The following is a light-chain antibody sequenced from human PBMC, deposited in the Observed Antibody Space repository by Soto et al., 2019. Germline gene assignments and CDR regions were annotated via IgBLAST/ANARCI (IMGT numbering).Light chain of an antibody. CDR2: GAS. Sequence: EIVLTQSPGTLSFSPGERATLSCRASQSITNNYLAWYQQKAGQVPRLLLYGASTRPTGIPDRFSCSGSGTDFTLTITILEPDDFAVYYYQHYGSSPRTCGQGTKVEIK. V-gene: IGKV3-20*01. J-gene: IGKJ1*01. CDR1: QSITNNY. CDR3: QHYGSSPRT.